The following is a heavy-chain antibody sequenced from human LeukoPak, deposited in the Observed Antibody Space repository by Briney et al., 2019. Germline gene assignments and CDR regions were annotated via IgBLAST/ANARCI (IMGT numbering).Heavy chain of an antibody. D-gene: IGHD2-21*02. CDR1: GGTFSSYA. J-gene: IGHJ3*02. CDR3: ARGVTATRHDAFDI. V-gene: IGHV1-69*13. Sequence: GASVKVSCKASGGTFSSYAISWVRQAPGQGLEWMGGIIPIFGTANYAQKFQGRVTITADESTSTAYMELSSLRSEDTAVYYCARGVTATRHDAFDIWGQGTMVTVSS. CDR2: IIPIFGTA.